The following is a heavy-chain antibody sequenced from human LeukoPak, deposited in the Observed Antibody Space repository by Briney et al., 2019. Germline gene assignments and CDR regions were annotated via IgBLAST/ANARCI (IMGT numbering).Heavy chain of an antibody. CDR3: ARRGGSSSRRSPIDY. J-gene: IGHJ4*02. CDR2: IKEDGSQI. V-gene: IGHV3-7*01. Sequence: GGSLRLSCVGTGFSFSNYWMNWVRQAPGKGLEWVANIKEDGSQIYYVDSVKGRFTISRDNAKNSLFLQMNGLRAEDTAVYYCARRGGSSSRRSPIDYWGQGTLVTVSS. D-gene: IGHD6-6*01. CDR1: GFSFSNYW.